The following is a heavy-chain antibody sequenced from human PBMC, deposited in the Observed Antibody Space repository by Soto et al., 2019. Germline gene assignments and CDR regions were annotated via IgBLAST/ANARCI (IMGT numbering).Heavy chain of an antibody. CDR3: TQRLHYDMVTALGPFDP. Sequence: QITLKESGPTLVKPTQTLTLTCTLSGYSVSTTGVGVGWIRQPPGKALEWLALIFWDDDKRYCPSLKSRLTNTKDISKNQVVLTMANMDPSETATYVCTQRLHYDMVTALGPFDPWGQGILVTISS. D-gene: IGHD3-9*01. V-gene: IGHV2-5*02. CDR2: IFWDDDK. CDR1: GYSVSTTGVG. J-gene: IGHJ5*02.